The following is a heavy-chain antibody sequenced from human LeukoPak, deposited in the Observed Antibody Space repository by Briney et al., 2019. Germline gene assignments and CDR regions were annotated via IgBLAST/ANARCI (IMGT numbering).Heavy chain of an antibody. CDR1: GFTFSSYW. CDR3: AHYGSSSYHAFDI. V-gene: IGHV3-74*01. CDR2: INSDGSST. Sequence: GGSLRLSCAASGFTFSSYWMHWVRQAPGKGLVWVSRINSDGSSTSYADSVKGRFTISRDNAKNTLYLQMNSLRAEDTAVYYCAHYGSSSYHAFDIWGQGTMVTVSS. D-gene: IGHD3-22*01. J-gene: IGHJ3*02.